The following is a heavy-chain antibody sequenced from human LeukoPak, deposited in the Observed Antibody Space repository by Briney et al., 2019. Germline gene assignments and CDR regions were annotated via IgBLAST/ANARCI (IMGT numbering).Heavy chain of an antibody. CDR3: ANRPNTDYYDSSGHY. Sequence: QPGGSLRLSCAASGFPFSSYTVSWARHAPGKGLEGVSAISGCGGNTYYADSVKGRFTISRDNSKNTLYLQMNSLRAEDTAVYYWANRPNTDYYDSSGHYWGQGTLVTVSS. V-gene: IGHV3-23*01. CDR2: ISGCGGNT. D-gene: IGHD3-22*01. CDR1: GFPFSSYT. J-gene: IGHJ4*02.